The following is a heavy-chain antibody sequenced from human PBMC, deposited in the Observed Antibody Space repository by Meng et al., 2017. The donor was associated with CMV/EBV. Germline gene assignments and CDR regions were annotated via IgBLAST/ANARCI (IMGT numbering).Heavy chain of an antibody. CDR2: MSSSSSYI. J-gene: IGHJ3*02. V-gene: IGHV3-21*01. CDR3: ARVGRTSQTMIVVVPKGSGAFDI. Sequence: GGSLRLSCAASGFTFSSYSMNWGRQAPGKGLEWVSSMSSSSSYIYYADSVKGRFTISRANAKNSLYLQMNSLRAEDTAVYYCARVGRTSQTMIVVVPKGSGAFDIWGQGTMVTVSS. CDR1: GFTFSSYS. D-gene: IGHD3-22*01.